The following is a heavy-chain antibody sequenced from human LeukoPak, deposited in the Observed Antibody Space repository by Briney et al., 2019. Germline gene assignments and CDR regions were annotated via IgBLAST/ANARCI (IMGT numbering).Heavy chain of an antibody. CDR1: GFTFSSYG. J-gene: IGHJ3*02. V-gene: IGHV3-33*01. CDR2: IWYDGSNK. Sequence: GRSLRLSCAASGFTFSSYGMHWVRQAPGKGLEWVAVIWYDGSNKYYADSVKGRFTISRDNSKNTLYLQMNSLRAEDTAVYYCASTHDYGDAFDIWGQGTMVTVSS. CDR3: ASTHDYGDAFDI. D-gene: IGHD4-17*01.